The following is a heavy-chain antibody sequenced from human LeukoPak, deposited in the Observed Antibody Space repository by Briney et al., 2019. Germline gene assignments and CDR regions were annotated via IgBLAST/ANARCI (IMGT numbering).Heavy chain of an antibody. V-gene: IGHV3-30*02. CDR2: IRYDGSNK. Sequence: GGSLRLSCAASGFTFSSYAMSWVRQAPGKGLEWVAFIRYDGSNKYYADSMKGRFTISRDNSKNTLYLQMNSLGAEDTAVYYCARDVKVGAPGADYWGQGTLVTVSS. J-gene: IGHJ4*02. CDR1: GFTFSSYA. CDR3: ARDVKVGAPGADY. D-gene: IGHD1-26*01.